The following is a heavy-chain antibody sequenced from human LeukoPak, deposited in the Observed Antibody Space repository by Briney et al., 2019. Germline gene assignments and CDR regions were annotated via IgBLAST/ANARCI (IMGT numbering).Heavy chain of an antibody. J-gene: IGHJ4*02. CDR2: ISGRSDRT. V-gene: IGHV3-23*01. CDR1: GFTFSSYA. Sequence: PGGSLRLSCAASGFTFSSYAMSWVRQAPGKGLEWVSSISGRSDRTYYADSVKGRFTIFRDNGRNTLSLQMNSLTVEDTAVYYCAKGHGDYIPSNYLDSWGQGTLVTVSS. D-gene: IGHD4-17*01. CDR3: AKGHGDYIPSNYLDS.